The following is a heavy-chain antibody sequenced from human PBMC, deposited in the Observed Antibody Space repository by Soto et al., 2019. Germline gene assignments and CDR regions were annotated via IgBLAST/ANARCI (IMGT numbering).Heavy chain of an antibody. CDR2: ISYDGSNK. CDR3: ASGRTYYDSSGSFDY. V-gene: IGHV3-30-3*01. Sequence: QVQLVESGGGVVQPGRSLRLSCAASGFTFSSYAMHWVRQAPGKGLEWVAVISYDGSNKYYADSVKGRFTISRDNSKNTRYLKMNSLRAEDTAVYYCASGRTYYDSSGSFDYWGQGTLVTVSS. CDR1: GFTFSSYA. D-gene: IGHD3-22*01. J-gene: IGHJ4*02.